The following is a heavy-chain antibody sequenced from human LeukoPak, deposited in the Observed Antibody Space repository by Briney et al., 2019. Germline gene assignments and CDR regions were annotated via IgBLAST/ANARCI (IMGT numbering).Heavy chain of an antibody. V-gene: IGHV3-23*01. Sequence: GGLRLSCAASGFSFSSYAMSWVRQAPGKGLEWVSTISDSGGSTYYADSVKGRLTISRDNSKNPLYLQMNSLRAEDTAVYYCARARNNYDSSGYSALDYWGQGTLVTVSS. J-gene: IGHJ4*02. CDR3: ARARNNYDSSGYSALDY. D-gene: IGHD3-22*01. CDR1: GFSFSSYA. CDR2: ISDSGGST.